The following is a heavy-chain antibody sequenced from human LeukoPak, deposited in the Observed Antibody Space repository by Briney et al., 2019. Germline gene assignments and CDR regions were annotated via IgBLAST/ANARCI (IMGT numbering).Heavy chain of an antibody. CDR3: ATEIVGATTYYFDY. Sequence: ASVKVSCKASGYTFTSYDINWVRQATGQGLEWMGWMNPNSGNTGYAQKFQGRVTITRNTSISTAYMELSSLGSEDTAVYYCATEIVGATTYYFDYWGQGTLVTVSS. J-gene: IGHJ4*02. CDR1: GYTFTSYD. CDR2: MNPNSGNT. D-gene: IGHD1-26*01. V-gene: IGHV1-8*03.